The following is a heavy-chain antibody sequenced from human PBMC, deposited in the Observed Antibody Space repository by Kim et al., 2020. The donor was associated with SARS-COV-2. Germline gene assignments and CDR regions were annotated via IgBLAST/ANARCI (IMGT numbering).Heavy chain of an antibody. CDR1: GFTFSSYA. D-gene: IGHD3-22*01. Sequence: GGSLRLSCAASGFTFSSYAMHWVRQAPGKGLEWVAVISYDGSNKYYADSVKGRFTISRDNSKNTLYLQMNSLRAEDTAVYYCARGPEQAMIVVVITIPYYFDYWGQGTLVTVSS. V-gene: IGHV3-30*04. CDR3: ARGPEQAMIVVVITIPYYFDY. CDR2: ISYDGSNK. J-gene: IGHJ4*02.